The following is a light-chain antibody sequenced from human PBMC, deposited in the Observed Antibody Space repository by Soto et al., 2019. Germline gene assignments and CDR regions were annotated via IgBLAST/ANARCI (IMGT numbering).Light chain of an antibody. CDR2: GAS. CDR1: QSVSSN. J-gene: IGKJ5*01. V-gene: IGKV3-15*01. CDR3: QQYNNWPPLIT. Sequence: EIVMTQSPATLSVYPGERATLSCRSSQSVSSNLAWYQQTPGQAPRLIIYGASNRATGIPARFSGSGSGTEFTLTISSLQSEDFAVYYCQQYNNWPPLITFGQGTRLEIK.